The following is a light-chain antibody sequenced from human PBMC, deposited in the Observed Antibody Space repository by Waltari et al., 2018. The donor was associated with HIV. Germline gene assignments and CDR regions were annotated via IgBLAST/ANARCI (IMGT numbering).Light chain of an antibody. V-gene: IGLV1-47*01. Sequence: QSVLTQPPSVSGAPGQRVTISCTGSSSNIGSTYVYWYQQLPGTAPKPLIYRDNQRPSGVPGRFSGSKSGTSASLAISGLRSEDEADYHCAAWDDSLSALVFGGGTKLAVL. J-gene: IGLJ2*01. CDR3: AAWDDSLSALV. CDR1: SSNIGSTY. CDR2: RDN.